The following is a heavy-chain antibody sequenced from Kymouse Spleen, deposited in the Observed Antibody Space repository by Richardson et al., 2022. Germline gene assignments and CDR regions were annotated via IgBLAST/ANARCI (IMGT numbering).Heavy chain of an antibody. J-gene: IGHJ6*02. Sequence: QLQLQESGPGLVKPSETLSLTCTVSGGSISSSSYYWGWIRQPPGKGLEWIGSIYYSGSTYYNPSLKSRVTISVDTSKNQFSLKLSSVTAADTAVYYCARERYFDWLLRGMDVWGQGTTVTVSS. CDR2: IYYSGST. CDR1: GGSISSSSYY. V-gene: IGHV4-39*01. CDR3: ARERYFDWLLRGMDV. D-gene: IGHD3-9*01.